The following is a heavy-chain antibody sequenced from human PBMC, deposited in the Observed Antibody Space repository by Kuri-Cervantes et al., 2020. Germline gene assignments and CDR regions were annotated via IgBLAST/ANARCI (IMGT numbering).Heavy chain of an antibody. J-gene: IGHJ6*02. CDR3: ARDGGYSSSWWTYYYYGMDV. CDR2: ISYDGSNK. CDR1: GFTFSSYA. Sequence: GGSLRLSCAASGFTFSSYAMHWVRQAPGKGLEWVAVISYDGSNKYYADSVKGRFTISRDNSENTLYLQMNSLRAEDTAVYYCARDGGYSSSWWTYYYYGMDVWGQGTTVTVSS. V-gene: IGHV3-30-3*01. D-gene: IGHD6-13*01.